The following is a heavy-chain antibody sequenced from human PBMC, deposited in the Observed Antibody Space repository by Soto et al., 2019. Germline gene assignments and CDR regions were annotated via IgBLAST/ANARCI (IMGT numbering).Heavy chain of an antibody. Sequence: GGALRLSYASSGFTFSAFSRNSVPQPPGKGLDWVPALCGSGGRPSYAAAVTGRFTISRDNSTKPLYLEMNSLRAEDTAVYYCANALTGFLCHYWGQGTLVTVSS. V-gene: IGHV3-23*01. CDR1: GFTFSAFS. D-gene: IGHD3-3*01. CDR2: LCGSGGRP. CDR3: ANALTGFLCHY. J-gene: IGHJ4*02.